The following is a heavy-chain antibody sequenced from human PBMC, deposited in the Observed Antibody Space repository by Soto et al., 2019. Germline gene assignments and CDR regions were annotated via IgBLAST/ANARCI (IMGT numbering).Heavy chain of an antibody. Sequence: GGSLRLSCAASGFTFSSYAMNWVRQAPGKGLEWVSVISGSGGSTYYADSVNGRFTISRDNSKNTLYLQMNSLRAEDTAVYYCAKRTVRWYFDLWGRGTVVTVAS. D-gene: IGHD4-17*01. V-gene: IGHV3-23*01. CDR1: GFTFSSYA. J-gene: IGHJ2*01. CDR3: AKRTVRWYFDL. CDR2: ISGSGGST.